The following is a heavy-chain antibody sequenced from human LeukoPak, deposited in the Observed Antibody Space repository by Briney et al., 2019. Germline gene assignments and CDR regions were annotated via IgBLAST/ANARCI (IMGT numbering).Heavy chain of an antibody. J-gene: IGHJ4*02. CDR1: GFTFSSYS. Sequence: GGSLRLSCAAPGFTFSSYSMNWVRQAPGKGLEWVSSISSSSSYIYYADSVKGRFTISRDNAKNSLYLQMNSLRAEDTAVYYCAKDPHTVTYYFDYWGQGTLVTVSS. V-gene: IGHV3-21*01. CDR2: ISSSSSYI. D-gene: IGHD4-17*01. CDR3: AKDPHTVTYYFDY.